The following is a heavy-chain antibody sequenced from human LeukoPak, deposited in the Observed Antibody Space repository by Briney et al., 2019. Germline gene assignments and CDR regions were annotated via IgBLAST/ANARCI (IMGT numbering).Heavy chain of an antibody. CDR1: GFTVSSNY. J-gene: IGHJ4*02. CDR3: ARALSSGWFYFDY. CDR2: IYSGGST. D-gene: IGHD6-19*01. Sequence: GGSLRPSCAASGFTVSSNYTSWVRQAPGKGLEWVSVIYSGGSTYYADSVKGRFTISRDNSKSTLYLQMDSLRAEDTAVYYCARALSSGWFYFDYWGQGTLVTVSS. V-gene: IGHV3-53*01.